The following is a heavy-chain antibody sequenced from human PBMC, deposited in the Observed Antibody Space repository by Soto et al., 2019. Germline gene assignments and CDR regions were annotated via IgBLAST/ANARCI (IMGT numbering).Heavy chain of an antibody. D-gene: IGHD4-4*01. CDR2: ISSSSSYI. V-gene: IGHV3-21*01. Sequence: GGSLRLSCAASGFTFSSYSMNWVRQAPGKGLEWVASISSSSSYIYYADSVKGRFTISRDNAKNSLYLQMNSLRAEDTAVYYCARDFLTTVTRVGWLDPWGQGTLVTVSS. J-gene: IGHJ5*02. CDR3: ARDFLTTVTRVGWLDP. CDR1: GFTFSSYS.